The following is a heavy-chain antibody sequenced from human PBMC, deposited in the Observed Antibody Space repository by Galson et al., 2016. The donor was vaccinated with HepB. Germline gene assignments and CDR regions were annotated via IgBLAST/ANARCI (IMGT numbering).Heavy chain of an antibody. J-gene: IGHJ4*02. CDR1: GFTFSNHA. Sequence: SLRLSCAASGFTFSNHAMTWVRQSPGKGLEWVSVIGGDGSPTYYADSVKGRFTISRDNAKKSLYLQMNSLRVEDTAVYYCARANMAAAGVDFDFWGQGSLVTVSS. D-gene: IGHD6-13*01. CDR2: IGGDGSPT. V-gene: IGHV3-23*01. CDR3: ARANMAAAGVDFDF.